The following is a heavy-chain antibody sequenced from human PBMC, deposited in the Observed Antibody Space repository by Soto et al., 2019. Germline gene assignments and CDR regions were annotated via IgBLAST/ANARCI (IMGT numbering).Heavy chain of an antibody. V-gene: IGHV3-64D*06. D-gene: IGHD3-3*01. CDR3: VKERVTIFGVVIMPVFAY. Sequence: PGGSLRLSCSASGFTFSDYAMHWVRQAPGKGLEYVSSVSSDGGSTRCADSVKGRCTISRDNSKKTLYLQMSSLRADDTAVYHCVKERVTIFGVVIMPVFAYWGQGTLVTVSS. CDR1: GFTFSDYA. CDR2: VSSDGGST. J-gene: IGHJ4*02.